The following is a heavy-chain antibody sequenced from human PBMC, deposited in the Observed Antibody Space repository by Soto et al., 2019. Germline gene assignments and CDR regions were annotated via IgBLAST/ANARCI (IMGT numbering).Heavy chain of an antibody. J-gene: IGHJ4*02. CDR3: SRDFGLSGSYPGELRY. V-gene: IGHV1-69*06. Sequence: QEQLVQSGAEVKKPGSSVKVSCKASGGTFSSYAISWVRQAPGQGLEWMGGIIPIFGTANYAQKFQGRVTITADKSTSTAYMELSSLRSEDTAVYYCSRDFGLSGSYPGELRYCGQGTLVTVSS. CDR1: GGTFSSYA. CDR2: IIPIFGTA. D-gene: IGHD1-26*01.